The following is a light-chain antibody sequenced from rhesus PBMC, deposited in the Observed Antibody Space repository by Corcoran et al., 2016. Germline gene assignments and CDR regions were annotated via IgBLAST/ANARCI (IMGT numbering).Light chain of an antibody. Sequence: DIQMTQSPSSLSASVGDTVTITCRASQGISSYLNWFQQKPGKAPKLLIYDASRLEIGVPSRFSGSGSGTDFTLTISSLQPEDFAAYYCLQPNSYPFTFGPGTKLDIK. CDR3: LQPNSYPFT. V-gene: IGKV1-28*03. J-gene: IGKJ3*01. CDR1: QGISSY. CDR2: DAS.